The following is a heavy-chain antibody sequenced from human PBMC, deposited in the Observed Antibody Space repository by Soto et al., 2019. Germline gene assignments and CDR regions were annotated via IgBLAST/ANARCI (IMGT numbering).Heavy chain of an antibody. J-gene: IGHJ4*02. CDR3: TDWYYDILTGYVPQWY. CDR2: ISGSGGST. Sequence: PGGSLRLSCAASGFTFSSYAMSWVRQAPGKGLEWVSAISGSGGSTYYADSVKGRFTISRDNSKNTLYLQMNSLRAEDTAVYYCTDWYYDILTGYVPQWYWGQGTLVTVSS. V-gene: IGHV3-23*01. D-gene: IGHD3-9*01. CDR1: GFTFSSYA.